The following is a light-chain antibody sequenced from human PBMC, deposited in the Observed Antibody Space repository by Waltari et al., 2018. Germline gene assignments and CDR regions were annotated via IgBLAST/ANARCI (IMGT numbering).Light chain of an antibody. CDR3: HSRDSNGDVL. V-gene: IGLV3-19*01. Sequence: SSELTQDPAVSVALGQTVRIPCQGDSLRTYYVSWFQQKAGKAPTLVIYGKNNRPSGIPDRFSASTSGSRASLTIIGAQAEDEADYYCHSRDSNGDVLIGGGTKVTVV. CDR2: GKN. J-gene: IGLJ2*01. CDR1: SLRTYY.